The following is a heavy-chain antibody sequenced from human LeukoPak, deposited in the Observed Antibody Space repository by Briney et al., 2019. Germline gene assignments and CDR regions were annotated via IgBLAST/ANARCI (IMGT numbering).Heavy chain of an antibody. V-gene: IGHV3-30*03. J-gene: IGHJ4*02. CDR2: ISYDGSNK. D-gene: IGHD5-18*01. Sequence: GGSLRLSCAASGFTFSSYGMHWVRQAPGKGLEWVAVISYDGSNKYYADSVKGRFTISRDNSKNTLYLQMNSLRAEDTAVYYCARESVYSYGYIRGYFDYWGQGTLVTVSS. CDR3: ARESVYSYGYIRGYFDY. CDR1: GFTFSSYG.